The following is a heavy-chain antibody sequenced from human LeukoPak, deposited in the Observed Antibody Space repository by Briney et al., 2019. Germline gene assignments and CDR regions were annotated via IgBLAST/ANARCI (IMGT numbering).Heavy chain of an antibody. CDR2: INTDGSTS. CDR1: GFTFRGYW. CDR3: ARDGGGWVDI. V-gene: IGHV3-74*03. Sequence: GGSLRLSCAASGFTFRGYWMHWVRQAPGGGLVWVSRINTDGSTSAYVDDVKGRLTISRDNAKNILFLQMNSLRVEDTAVYYCARDGGGWVDIWGKGKMVAVSS. J-gene: IGHJ3*02. D-gene: IGHD2-21*01.